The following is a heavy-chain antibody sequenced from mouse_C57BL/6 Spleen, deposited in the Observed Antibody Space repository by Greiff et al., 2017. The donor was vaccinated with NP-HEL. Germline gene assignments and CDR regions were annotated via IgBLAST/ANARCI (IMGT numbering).Heavy chain of an antibody. Sequence: VQVVESGAELVRPGTSVKVSCKASGYAFTNYLIEWVKQRPGQGLEWIGVINPGSGGTNYNEKFKGKATLTADKSSSTAYMQLSSLTSEDSAVYFCARSADGYYDDAMDYWGQGTSVTVSS. CDR2: INPGSGGT. D-gene: IGHD2-3*01. CDR1: GYAFTNYL. V-gene: IGHV1-54*01. CDR3: ARSADGYYDDAMDY. J-gene: IGHJ4*01.